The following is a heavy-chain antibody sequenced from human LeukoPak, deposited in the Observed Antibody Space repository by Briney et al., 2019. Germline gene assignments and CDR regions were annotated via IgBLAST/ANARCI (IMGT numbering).Heavy chain of an antibody. J-gene: IGHJ6*03. Sequence: PGGSLRLSCAASGFTVSSNYMSWVRQAPGKGLEWVSVIYSGGSTYYADSVKGRFTISRDNSKNTLYLQMNSLRAEDTAAYYCARPGVTGYYYMDVWGKGTTVTVSS. V-gene: IGHV3-53*01. CDR3: ARPGVTGYYYMDV. D-gene: IGHD1-1*01. CDR2: IYSGGST. CDR1: GFTVSSNY.